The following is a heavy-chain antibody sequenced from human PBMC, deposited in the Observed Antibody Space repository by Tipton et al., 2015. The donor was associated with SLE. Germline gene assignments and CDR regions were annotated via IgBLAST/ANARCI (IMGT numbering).Heavy chain of an antibody. Sequence: TLSLTCTVSGASFRSFYWTWIRQPAGKGLEWIGRVYATGTTNYNPSLTSRVTMSLDTSKNQFSLKLTSLTAADTAIYYCAGDYGGPDCFDPWGLGTLVTVSS. CDR1: GASFRSFY. CDR3: AGDYGGPDCFDP. V-gene: IGHV4-4*07. CDR2: VYATGTT. J-gene: IGHJ5*02. D-gene: IGHD4-23*01.